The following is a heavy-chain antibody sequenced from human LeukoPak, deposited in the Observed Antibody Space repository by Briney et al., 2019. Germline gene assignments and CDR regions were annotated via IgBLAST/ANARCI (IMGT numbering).Heavy chain of an antibody. V-gene: IGHV3-7*01. J-gene: IGHJ4*02. Sequence: GGSLRLSCAASGFTFSTYWMSWVRQAPGKGLEWVANIKQDGSEKYYVDSVKGRFTISRDNAKNSLYLQMNSLRVEDTAVYYCAKVAKYYYGSETYYFFEHWGQGTPVTASS. D-gene: IGHD3-10*01. CDR1: GFTFSTYW. CDR3: AKVAKYYYGSETYYFFEH. CDR2: IKQDGSEK.